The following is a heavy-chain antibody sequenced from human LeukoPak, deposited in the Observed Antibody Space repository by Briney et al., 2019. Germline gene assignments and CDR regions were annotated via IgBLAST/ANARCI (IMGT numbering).Heavy chain of an antibody. CDR3: AKDSRGYGGSDLDY. D-gene: IGHD5-12*01. CDR1: GFTFSSYA. CDR2: ISGSGTGT. V-gene: IGHV3-23*01. J-gene: IGHJ4*02. Sequence: PGGSLRLSCAASGFTFSSYAMSWVRQAPGKGLEWVSAISGSGTGTYYADSVKGRFTISRDNSKNTLYLQMNSLRAEDTAVYYFAKDSRGYGGSDLDYWGQGTLVTVSS.